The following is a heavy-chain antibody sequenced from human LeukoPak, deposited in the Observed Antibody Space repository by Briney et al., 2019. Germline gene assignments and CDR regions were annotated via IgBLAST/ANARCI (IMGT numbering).Heavy chain of an antibody. CDR3: ARGRSSSHPNFYVGPDY. CDR1: GGSISSYY. J-gene: IGHJ4*02. CDR2: IYTSGST. Sequence: PSETLSLTCTVSGGSISSYYWSWIRQPPGKGLEWIGYIYTSGSTNYNPSLKGRVTISVDTSKNQFSLKLSSVTAADTAVYYCARGRSSSHPNFYVGPDYWGQGTLVTVSS. D-gene: IGHD5/OR15-5a*01. V-gene: IGHV4-4*09.